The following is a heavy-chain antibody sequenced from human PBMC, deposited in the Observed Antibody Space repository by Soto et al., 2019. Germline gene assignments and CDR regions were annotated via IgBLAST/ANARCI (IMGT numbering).Heavy chain of an antibody. CDR3: AKDLQLWFIGWYFDY. D-gene: IGHD5-18*01. V-gene: IGHV3-23*01. J-gene: IGHJ4*02. CDR1: GFTFSSYA. CDR2: ISGSGGST. Sequence: GGSLRLSCAASGFTFSSYAMSWVRQAPGKGLEWVSAISGSGGSTYYADSVKGRFTISRDNSKNTLYLQMNSLRAEDTAVYYYAKDLQLWFIGWYFDYWGQGTLVTVSS.